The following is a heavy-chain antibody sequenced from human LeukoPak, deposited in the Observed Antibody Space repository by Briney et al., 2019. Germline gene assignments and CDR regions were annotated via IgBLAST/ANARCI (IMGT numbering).Heavy chain of an antibody. CDR3: VREGGSFFFEY. D-gene: IGHD1-26*01. CDR2: ISSSGRTI. V-gene: IGHV3-48*03. Sequence: GGSLRLSCAVSGFTFSDYEMSWVRQAPGKGLEWVSYISSSGRTIYYADSVKGRFTISRDNAKNSLYLQMNSLRAEDTAIYYCVREGGSFFFEYWGQGTLVTVSS. J-gene: IGHJ4*02. CDR1: GFTFSDYE.